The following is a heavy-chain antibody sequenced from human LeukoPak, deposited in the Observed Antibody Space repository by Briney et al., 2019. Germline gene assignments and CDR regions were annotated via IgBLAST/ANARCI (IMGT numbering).Heavy chain of an antibody. V-gene: IGHV4-39*01. D-gene: IGHD3-22*01. Sequence: PSETLSLTCTVSGGSISSSSYYWGWIRQPPGKGLEGIGSIYYSGSTYYNPSLKSRVTISVDTSKNQFSLKLSSVTAADTAVYYCARHPMTDYWGQGTLVTVSS. CDR2: IYYSGST. CDR3: ARHPMTDY. J-gene: IGHJ4*02. CDR1: GGSISSSSYY.